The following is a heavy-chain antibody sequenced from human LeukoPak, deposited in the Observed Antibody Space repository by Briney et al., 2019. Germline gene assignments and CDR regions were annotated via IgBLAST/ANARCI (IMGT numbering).Heavy chain of an antibody. CDR3: ARVGVVVPAAWFDP. CDR2: ISANNGNT. Sequence: ASVKVSCKASGYSFGIFGISWVRQAPGQGLEWMGWISANNGNTKYAQNLQGRVTMTTATSTSTAYMELRSLRSDDTAVYYCARVGVVVPAAWFDPWGQGTLVTVSS. D-gene: IGHD2-2*01. J-gene: IGHJ5*02. V-gene: IGHV1-18*01. CDR1: GYSFGIFG.